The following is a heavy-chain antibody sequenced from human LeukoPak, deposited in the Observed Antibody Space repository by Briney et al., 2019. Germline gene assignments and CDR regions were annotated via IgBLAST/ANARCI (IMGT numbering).Heavy chain of an antibody. J-gene: IGHJ4*02. CDR2: ISYDGSNK. V-gene: IGHV3-30*03. CDR3: ARVARVIAAPKDFDY. CDR1: GFTFSSYG. Sequence: PGGSLRLSCAASGFTFSSYGMHWVRQAPGKGLEWVAVISYDGSNKYYADSVKGRFTISRDNSKNTLYLQMNSLRAEDTAVYYCARVARVIAAPKDFDYWGQGTLVTVSS. D-gene: IGHD6-25*01.